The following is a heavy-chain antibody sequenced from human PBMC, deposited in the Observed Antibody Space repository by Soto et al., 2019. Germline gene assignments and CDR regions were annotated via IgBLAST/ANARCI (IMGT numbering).Heavy chain of an antibody. D-gene: IGHD2-2*01. Sequence: QVQLVQSGAEVKKPGSSVKVSCKASGGTFSSYAISWVRQAPGQGLEWMGGIIPIFGTANYAQKFQGRVTITADESTSTAYMELRSLRSEDTAVYYCARDRRGCSSTSCLYYYGMDVWGQGTTVTVSS. CDR3: ARDRRGCSSTSCLYYYGMDV. V-gene: IGHV1-69*01. J-gene: IGHJ6*02. CDR1: GGTFSSYA. CDR2: IIPIFGTA.